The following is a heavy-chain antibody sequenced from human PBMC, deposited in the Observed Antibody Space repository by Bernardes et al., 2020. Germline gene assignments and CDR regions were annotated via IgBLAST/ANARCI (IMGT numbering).Heavy chain of an antibody. J-gene: IGHJ4*02. V-gene: IGHV5-51*01. D-gene: IGHD3-9*01. CDR3: PRREYDILTFDY. CDR2: IYPGDSDT. Sequence: GQHVTGSGKVSGDRLTSYWSGWLGNMPGKGLEWMGLIYPGDSDTRYSPSFQGQVTISADKSISTAYLQWSSLKASDTAMYYCPRREYDILTFDYWGQGTLVTVSS. CDR1: GDRLTSYW.